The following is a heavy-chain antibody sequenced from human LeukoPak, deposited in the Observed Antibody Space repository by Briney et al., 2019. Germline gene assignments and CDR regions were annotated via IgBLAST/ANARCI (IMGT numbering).Heavy chain of an antibody. Sequence: SQTLSLTCTVSGGSISSYYWSWIRQPAGEGLEWIGRLHTSGSTHYNPSLKSRVTMSVDTSKNQFSLKLSSVTAADTAVYYCARDFGYGDYFFDDWGQGTLVTVSS. CDR1: GGSISSYY. V-gene: IGHV4-4*07. CDR2: LHTSGST. CDR3: ARDFGYGDYFFDD. D-gene: IGHD4-17*01. J-gene: IGHJ4*02.